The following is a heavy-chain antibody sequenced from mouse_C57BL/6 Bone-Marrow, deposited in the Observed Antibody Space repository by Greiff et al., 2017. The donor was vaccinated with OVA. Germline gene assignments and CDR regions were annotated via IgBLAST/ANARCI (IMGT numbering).Heavy chain of an antibody. V-gene: IGHV6-3*01. CDR1: GFTFSNYW. D-gene: IGHD2-1*01. CDR2: IRLKSDNYAT. CDR3: TDRAYGNYDYFDY. Sequence: EVKLMESGGGLVQPGGSMKLSCVASGFTFSNYWMNWVRQSPEKGLEWVAQIRLKSDNYATHYAESVKGRFTISRDDSKSSVYLQMNNLRAEDTGIYYCTDRAYGNYDYFDYWGQGTTLTVSS. J-gene: IGHJ2*01.